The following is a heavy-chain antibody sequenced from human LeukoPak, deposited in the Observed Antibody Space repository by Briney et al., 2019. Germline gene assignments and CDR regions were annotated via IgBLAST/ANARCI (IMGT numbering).Heavy chain of an antibody. CDR1: GYTFTNFD. CDR3: ARGYYDFWRGYSNDAFDI. D-gene: IGHD3-3*01. V-gene: IGHV1-8*03. Sequence: ASVKVSCKASGYTFTNFDITWVRQATGQGLEWMGWVNPNNGDTGYAQKFQGRVTITRNTSIGIAYMELSSLRSEDTAVYYCARGYYDFWRGYSNDAFDIWGQGTMVTVSS. CDR2: VNPNNGDT. J-gene: IGHJ3*02.